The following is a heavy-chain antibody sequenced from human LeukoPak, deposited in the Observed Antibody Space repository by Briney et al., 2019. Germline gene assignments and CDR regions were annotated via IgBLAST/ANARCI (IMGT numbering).Heavy chain of an antibody. Sequence: ASVKVSCMASGHTFTSYDSNWVRQATGKGIEWMGWMNPNSGNTGYAQKFQGRVTMTRNTSITTAYMELSSLRSEDTAVYYCARGQSGYDSHYYYYMDVWGKGTTVTVSS. D-gene: IGHD5-12*01. CDR1: GHTFTSYD. J-gene: IGHJ6*03. V-gene: IGHV1-8*01. CDR2: MNPNSGNT. CDR3: ARGQSGYDSHYYYYMDV.